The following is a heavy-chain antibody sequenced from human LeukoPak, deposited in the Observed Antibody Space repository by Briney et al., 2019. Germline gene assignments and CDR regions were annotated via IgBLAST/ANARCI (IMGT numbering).Heavy chain of an antibody. CDR1: GFTFRNYW. J-gene: IGHJ4*02. D-gene: IGHD5/OR15-5a*01. CDR2: IKQDGSEK. CDR3: ARDRSLPDY. V-gene: IGHV3-7*01. Sequence: GGTLRLSCAASGFTFRNYWMSWVRQAPGKGLEWMANIKQDGSEKYYVDSVKGRFTISRDNAKNSLFLQMNSLRVEDTAVYYCARDRSLPDYWGQGTLVAVSS.